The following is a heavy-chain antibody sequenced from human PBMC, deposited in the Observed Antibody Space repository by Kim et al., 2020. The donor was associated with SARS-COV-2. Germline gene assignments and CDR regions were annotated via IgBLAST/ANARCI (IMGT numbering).Heavy chain of an antibody. D-gene: IGHD4-17*01. V-gene: IGHV3-30*02. J-gene: IGHJ6*02. CDR3: AKLCTVTTRSTLYGMDV. Sequence: GNGRFTISRDNTKNTLYLQVNSLRAEDTAVYYCAKLCTVTTRSTLYGMDVWGQGTTVTVSS.